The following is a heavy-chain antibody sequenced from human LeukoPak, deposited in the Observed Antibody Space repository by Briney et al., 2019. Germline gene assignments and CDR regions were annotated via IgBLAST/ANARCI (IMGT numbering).Heavy chain of an antibody. J-gene: IGHJ4*02. CDR1: GFTFSSYS. CDR3: ARGIAAASFDY. V-gene: IGHV3-48*01. CDR2: ISSSSSTI. Sequence: GGSLRLSCAASGFTFSSYSMNLVRQAPGKGLEWVSYISSSSSTIYYADSVKGRFTISRDNAKNSLYLQMNSLRAEDTAVYYCARGIAAASFDYWGQGTLVTVSS. D-gene: IGHD6-13*01.